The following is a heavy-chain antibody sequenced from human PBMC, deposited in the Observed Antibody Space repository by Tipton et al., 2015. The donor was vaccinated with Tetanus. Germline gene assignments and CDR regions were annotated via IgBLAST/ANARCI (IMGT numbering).Heavy chain of an antibody. CDR1: GFTFSNYG. CDR2: MYKDGGFK. J-gene: IGHJ4*02. Sequence: SLRLSCAASGFTFSNYGMHWVRQAPGKGLEWVAVMYKDGGFKHYVDSAKGRFTISRDNAKNTLYLQMNSLRAEDTAVYYCAKESWWILDGTNLYYWGQGTLVTVSS. D-gene: IGHD5-18*01. V-gene: IGHV3-30*18. CDR3: AKESWWILDGTNLYY.